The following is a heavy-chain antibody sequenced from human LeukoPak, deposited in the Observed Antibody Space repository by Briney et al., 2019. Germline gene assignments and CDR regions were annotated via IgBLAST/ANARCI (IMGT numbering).Heavy chain of an antibody. CDR2: IHYCGST. J-gene: IGHJ4*02. V-gene: IGHV4-59*01. D-gene: IGHD3-22*01. Sequence: SETLSLTCAVSGGSISSYYWSWIRQPPGKGLEGIGYIHYCGSTNYNPSLKSRVTISVDTSKNQFSLKLSSVTAADTAVYYCASGHYDSSGYVDDYWGQGTLVTVSS. CDR1: GGSISSYY. CDR3: ASGHYDSSGYVDDY.